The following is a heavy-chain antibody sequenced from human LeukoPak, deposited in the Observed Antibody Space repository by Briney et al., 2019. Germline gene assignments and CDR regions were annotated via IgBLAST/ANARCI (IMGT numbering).Heavy chain of an antibody. CDR1: GFTVSSDS. CDR3: ARRAGAYSHLYDY. V-gene: IGHV3-53*01. Sequence: GGSLRLSCTVSGFTVSSDSMSWVRQAPGKGLEWVSFIYSGGSTHYSDSLKGRFTISRDNSKNTLYLQMNSLRAEDKAVYNCARRAGAYSHLYDYWGQGTLVTVSS. J-gene: IGHJ4*02. CDR2: IYSGGST. D-gene: IGHD4/OR15-4a*01.